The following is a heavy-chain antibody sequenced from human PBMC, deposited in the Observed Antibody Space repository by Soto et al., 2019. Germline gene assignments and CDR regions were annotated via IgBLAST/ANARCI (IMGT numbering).Heavy chain of an antibody. CDR2: IYYSGST. J-gene: IGHJ5*02. CDR1: GGSISSGGYY. V-gene: IGHV4-31*03. Sequence: QVQLQESGPGLVKPSQTLSLTCTVSGGSISSGGYYWSWIRQHPGKGLEWIGYIYYSGSTNYNPSLKRRVTISVETSKNQLSLKLSSVTAADTAVYYWARGYCSSTSCFDPWGQGTLVTVSS. D-gene: IGHD2-2*01. CDR3: ARGYCSSTSCFDP.